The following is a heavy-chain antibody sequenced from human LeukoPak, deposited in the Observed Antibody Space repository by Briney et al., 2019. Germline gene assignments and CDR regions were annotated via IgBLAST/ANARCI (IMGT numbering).Heavy chain of an antibody. V-gene: IGHV5-51*01. CDR2: IYPDDSDT. CDR3: ARLFIHGSSWGDY. Sequence: GESLKISCNGSKDTFDNYWIGWVRQMPGKGLEWMGIIYPDDSDTRHSPSFQGQVTISVDKSINTAYLQWSSLKASDSAMYYCARLFIHGSSWGDYWGQGTLVTVSS. D-gene: IGHD6-13*01. J-gene: IGHJ4*02. CDR1: KDTFDNYW.